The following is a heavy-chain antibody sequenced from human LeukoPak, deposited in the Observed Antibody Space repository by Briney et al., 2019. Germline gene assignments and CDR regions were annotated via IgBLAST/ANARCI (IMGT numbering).Heavy chain of an antibody. CDR1: GYSISSGYY. D-gene: IGHD1-26*01. Sequence: SETLSLTCTVSGYSISSGYYWGWIRQPPGKGLEWIGSIYHSGSTYYNPSLKSRVTISVDTSKNQFSLKLSSVTAADTAVYYCASSRYSGSLFDYWGQGTLVTVSS. CDR3: ASSRYSGSLFDY. CDR2: IYHSGST. V-gene: IGHV4-38-2*02. J-gene: IGHJ4*02.